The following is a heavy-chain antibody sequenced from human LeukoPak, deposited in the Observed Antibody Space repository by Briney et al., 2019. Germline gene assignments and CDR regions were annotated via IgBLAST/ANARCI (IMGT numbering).Heavy chain of an antibody. J-gene: IGHJ4*02. V-gene: IGHV1-18*01. CDR1: GYTFTSYG. CDR2: ISADNGNT. Sequence: ASVKVSCKASGYTFTSYGISWVRQAPGQGLEWMGWISADNGNTKYAQKLQGRVTMTTDTSTSTAYMELRSLRCDDTAVYYCARDAGRHYFDYWGQGTLVTVSS. CDR3: ARDAGRHYFDY.